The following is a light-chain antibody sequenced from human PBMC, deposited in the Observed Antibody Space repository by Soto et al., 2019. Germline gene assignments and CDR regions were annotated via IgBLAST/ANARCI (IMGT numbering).Light chain of an antibody. CDR1: QSVNSNY. Sequence: EIVLTQSPGTLSLSSAESATLSCRASQSVNSNYLTWYQQKPGLTPRLLIYGAASRATGVPDRFSGSGSGRDFALTISSLEQEDFAVYYCQQRSNWLALTFGGGTKVDI. CDR2: GAA. V-gene: IGKV3D-20*02. J-gene: IGKJ4*01. CDR3: QQRSNWLALT.